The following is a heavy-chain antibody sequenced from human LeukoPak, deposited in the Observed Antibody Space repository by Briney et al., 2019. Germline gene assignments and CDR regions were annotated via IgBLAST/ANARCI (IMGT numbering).Heavy chain of an antibody. Sequence: NPSETLSLTCTVSGGSISSDPYYWSWIRQPAGKGLEWIGRIYASGSTNYNPSLKSRVTMSVDTSKNQFSLKLSSVTAADTAVYYCARDYYGSGRINWFDPWGQGTLVTVSS. V-gene: IGHV4-61*02. CDR2: IYASGST. CDR1: GGSISSDPYY. CDR3: ARDYYGSGRINWFDP. J-gene: IGHJ5*02. D-gene: IGHD3-10*01.